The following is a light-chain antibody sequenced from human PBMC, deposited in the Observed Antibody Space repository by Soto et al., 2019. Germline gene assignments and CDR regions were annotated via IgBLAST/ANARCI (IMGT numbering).Light chain of an antibody. CDR1: QDISSS. Sequence: DIQLTQSPSFLSASVGDRVTITCRASQDISSSLVWYQQKPGKAPKVLIYGASTLQSGGPSRFSGSGSGTEFTLTISSLQPEDFATYYCQQLDTFPRTFGQGTRLEIK. J-gene: IGKJ5*01. V-gene: IGKV1-9*01. CDR2: GAS. CDR3: QQLDTFPRT.